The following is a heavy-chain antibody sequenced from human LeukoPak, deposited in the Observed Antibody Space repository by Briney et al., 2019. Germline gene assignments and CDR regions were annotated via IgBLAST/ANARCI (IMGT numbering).Heavy chain of an antibody. CDR1: GGSISSSSYY. CDR3: ARLVSSNRRGFWSGYYNPYYYYYMDV. D-gene: IGHD3-3*01. CDR2: IYYSGST. V-gene: IGHV4-39*07. Sequence: PSETLSLTCTVSGGSISSSSYYWGWIRQPPGKGLEWIGSIYYSGSTYYNPSLKSRVTISVDTSKNQFSLKLSSVTAADTAVYYCARLVSSNRRGFWSGYYNPYYYYYMDVWGKGTTVTVSS. J-gene: IGHJ6*03.